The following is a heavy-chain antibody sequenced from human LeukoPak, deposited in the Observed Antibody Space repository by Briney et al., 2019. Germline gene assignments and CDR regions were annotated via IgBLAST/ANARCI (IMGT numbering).Heavy chain of an antibody. CDR2: IYPRDSDT. Sequence: GESLKISCKGSGYSLTSYWIAWVRQMPGKGLEWMGIIYPRDSDTRYSPSSRGQVTISVDRSTSTAYLQWSSLKASDTAMYYCARDSSGLDYWGQGTLVTVFS. J-gene: IGHJ4*02. D-gene: IGHD2-15*01. V-gene: IGHV5-51*01. CDR3: ARDSSGLDY. CDR1: GYSLTSYW.